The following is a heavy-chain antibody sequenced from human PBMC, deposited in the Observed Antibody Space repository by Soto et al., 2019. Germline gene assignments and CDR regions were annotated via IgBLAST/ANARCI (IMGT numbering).Heavy chain of an antibody. CDR1: GGTFSRYS. CDR2: IIPIFGIP. J-gene: IGHJ6*02. D-gene: IGHD2-2*01. Sequence: QVQLVQSGAEVKKPGSSVKVSCKASGGTFSRYSITWVRQAPGHGLEWIGRIIPIFGIPTYAQKFQGRVPMTAAESTRTAYMGLSSLGSDDTAVYYCAREDRDRETGLVPAAIDGMDVWGQGTPVTVCS. CDR3: AREDRDRETGLVPAAIDGMDV. V-gene: IGHV1-69*08.